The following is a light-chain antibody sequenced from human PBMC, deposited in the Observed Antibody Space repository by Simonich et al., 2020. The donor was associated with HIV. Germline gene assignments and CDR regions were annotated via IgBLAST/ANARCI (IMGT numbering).Light chain of an antibody. Sequence: EIVLTQSPATLSLSPGERATLSCRASQSVTSYLAWYQHKPCQAPRLLIFGASNRATCIPARFSGSGSVTDFTLTISSLEPEDFAIYYCQQRSNWPLTFGGGTKVEIK. CDR1: QSVTSY. J-gene: IGKJ4*01. CDR2: GAS. V-gene: IGKV3-11*01. CDR3: QQRSNWPLT.